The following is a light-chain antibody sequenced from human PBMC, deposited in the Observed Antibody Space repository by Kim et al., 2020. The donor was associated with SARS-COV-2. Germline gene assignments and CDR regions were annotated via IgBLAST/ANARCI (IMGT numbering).Light chain of an antibody. Sequence: EIVLTQSPATLSLSPGERATLSCRASQSVSSYLAWYQQKPGQAPRLLIYDTSNRATGIPARFSGSGSGTYFTLTISSLEPEDFAVYYCQQRSSWPGITFGQGTRLEIK. J-gene: IGKJ5*01. CDR2: DTS. CDR1: QSVSSY. CDR3: QQRSSWPGIT. V-gene: IGKV3-11*01.